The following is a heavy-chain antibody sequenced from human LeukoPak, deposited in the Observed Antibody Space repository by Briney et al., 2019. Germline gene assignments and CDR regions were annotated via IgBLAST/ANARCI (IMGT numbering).Heavy chain of an antibody. CDR1: GFTFSNYW. Sequence: GGSLRLSCAASGFTFSNYWMSWVRQAPGKGLEWVANIKQDESEKYYVESVKGRFTISRDNAKNSLYLQMNSLRAEDTAVYYCAREINEYSSAWPAQVLWGQGTLVTVSS. CDR2: IKQDESEK. CDR3: AREINEYSSAWPAQVL. V-gene: IGHV3-7*01. D-gene: IGHD6-6*01. J-gene: IGHJ4*02.